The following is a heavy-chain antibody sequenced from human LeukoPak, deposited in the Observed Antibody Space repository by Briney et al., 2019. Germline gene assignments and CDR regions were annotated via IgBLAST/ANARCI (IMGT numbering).Heavy chain of an antibody. D-gene: IGHD1-20*01. J-gene: IGHJ4*02. V-gene: IGHV3-23*01. CDR2: ISGGGGIT. Sequence: PGGSLRLSCAASAFTFSRSAMSWVRQAPGKGLEWVSVISGGGGITNYADSVKGRFTISRDNAKNSLYLQMNSLRAEDTAVYYCARLTVLDYWGQGTLVTVSS. CDR3: ARLTVLDY. CDR1: AFTFSRSA.